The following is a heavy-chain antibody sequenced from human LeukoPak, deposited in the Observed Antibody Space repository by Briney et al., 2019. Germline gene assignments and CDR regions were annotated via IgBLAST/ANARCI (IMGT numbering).Heavy chain of an antibody. CDR3: ATSTFGGGYYYYYMDV. D-gene: IGHD3-16*01. CDR1: GYRFTYDW. Sequence: GESLKISCRVSGYRFTYDWIGWVRQMPGKGLEWVGIIYPDDSDTRYSPSFEGQVTISADKSINTAFLQWSSLKASDTAMYYCATSTFGGGYYYYYMDVWGMGTSVIVSS. CDR2: IYPDDSDT. J-gene: IGHJ6*03. V-gene: IGHV5-51*01.